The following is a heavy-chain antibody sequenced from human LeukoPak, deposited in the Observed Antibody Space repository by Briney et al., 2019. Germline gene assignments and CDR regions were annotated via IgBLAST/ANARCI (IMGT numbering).Heavy chain of an antibody. D-gene: IGHD3-22*01. J-gene: IGHJ4*02. CDR3: ARGWFGLGDSSGYYAFDY. CDR1: GYTFTSYG. V-gene: IGHV1-18*01. CDR2: ISAYNGNT. Sequence: ASVTVSCKASGYTFTSYGISWVRQAPGQELEWMGWISAYNGNTNYAQKLQGGVTMTTDTSTSTAYMELRSLRSDDTAVYYCARGWFGLGDSSGYYAFDYWGQGTLVTVSS.